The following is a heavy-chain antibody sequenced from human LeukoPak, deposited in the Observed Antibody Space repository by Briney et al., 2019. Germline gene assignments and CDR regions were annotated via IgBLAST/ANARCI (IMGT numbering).Heavy chain of an antibody. Sequence: ASVKVSCKASGYTFTNYYIHWVRQAPGQGLEWMELINPGGGYTNYAQNFQGRLTMTRDTSASTVYMELSSLRSEETAVYYCARIRDGYNDAYDIWGQGTVVTVPS. CDR2: INPGGGYT. CDR1: GYTFTNYY. V-gene: IGHV1-46*01. D-gene: IGHD5-24*01. J-gene: IGHJ3*02. CDR3: ARIRDGYNDAYDI.